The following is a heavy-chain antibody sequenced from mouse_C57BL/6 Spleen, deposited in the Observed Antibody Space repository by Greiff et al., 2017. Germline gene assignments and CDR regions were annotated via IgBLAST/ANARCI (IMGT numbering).Heavy chain of an antibody. V-gene: IGHV1-81*01. CDR2: IYPRSGNT. J-gene: IGHJ3*01. D-gene: IGHD1-1*01. CDR1: GYTFTSYG. Sequence: VQLQQSGAELARPGASVKLSCKASGYTFTSYGISWVKQRTGQGLEWIGEIYPRSGNTYYNEKFKGKATLTADKSSRTEYMELRSLTSEDSAVYFCARNYYGSSYGCAYWGQGTLVTVSA. CDR3: ARNYYGSSYGCAY.